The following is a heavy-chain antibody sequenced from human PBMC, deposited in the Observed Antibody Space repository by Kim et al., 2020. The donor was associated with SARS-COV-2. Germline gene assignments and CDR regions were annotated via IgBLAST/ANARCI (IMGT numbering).Heavy chain of an antibody. CDR3: ARNAGGKQWPVLGVRGFDS. Sequence: SETLSLTCTVSGGSITSYSYYWGWIRQPPGKGLEWIGSIYYSGSAYSNPSLNSRVTISVDTSKNQFSLKLTSVTAADTAVYYCARNAGGKQWPVLGVRGFDSWGQGTLVTVSS. V-gene: IGHV4-39*01. J-gene: IGHJ5*01. CDR1: GGSITSYSYY. D-gene: IGHD6-19*01. CDR2: IYYSGSA.